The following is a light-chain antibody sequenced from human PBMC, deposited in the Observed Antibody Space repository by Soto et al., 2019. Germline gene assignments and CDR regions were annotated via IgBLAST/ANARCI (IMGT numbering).Light chain of an antibody. CDR3: LQYHNLWA. J-gene: IGKJ1*01. CDR2: RAS. V-gene: IGKV3-15*01. CDR1: QNIYSN. Sequence: VGITQSPPTLSVTPGESATLSCRASQNIYSNVAWYQQRPGQAPRLLIYRASTRAPGIPARFSGSGSGTEFTLTISSLQSEDFTVYSCLQYHNLWAFGQGTKVDIK.